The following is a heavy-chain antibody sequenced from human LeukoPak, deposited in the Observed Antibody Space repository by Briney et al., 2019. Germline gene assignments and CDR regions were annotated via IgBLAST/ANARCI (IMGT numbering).Heavy chain of an antibody. CDR3: AKSRGVRGAFDI. J-gene: IGHJ3*02. CDR2: ISYDGSNK. V-gene: IGHV3-30*18. CDR1: GFTFSSYA. Sequence: QPGGSLRLSCAASGFTFSSYAMHWVRQAPGKGLEWVAVISYDGSNKYYADSVKGRFTISRDNSKNTLYLQMNSLRAEDTAVYYCAKSRGVRGAFDIWGQGTMVTVSS. D-gene: IGHD3-3*01.